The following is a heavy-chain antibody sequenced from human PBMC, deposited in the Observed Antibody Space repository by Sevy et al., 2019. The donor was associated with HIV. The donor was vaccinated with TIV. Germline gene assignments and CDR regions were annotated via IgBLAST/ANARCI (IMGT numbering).Heavy chain of an antibody. CDR3: ARARSSGWYDFDY. V-gene: IGHV4-39*01. Sequence: SETLSLTCTVSGGSISSSSYYWGWIRQPPGKGLEWIGSIYYSGSTYYNPSLKSRVTLSVDTSNNQFSLMLSSVTAADTAGYYCARARSSGWYDFDYWGQGTLVTVSS. J-gene: IGHJ4*02. D-gene: IGHD6-19*01. CDR1: GGSISSSSYY. CDR2: IYYSGST.